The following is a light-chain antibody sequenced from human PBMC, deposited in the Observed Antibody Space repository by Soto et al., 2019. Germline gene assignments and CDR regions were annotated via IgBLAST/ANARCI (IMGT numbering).Light chain of an antibody. V-gene: IGKV3-15*01. CDR2: GAS. J-gene: IGKJ1*01. CDR3: QQYFEWPPMT. Sequence: EVVMTQSPATLSVSPGERATLSCRASETVATNMAWYQQKPGQAPRLLISGASTRAAGSSDRFRGSGSGTEFTITISSLRSEDSAIYYCQQYFEWPPMTFGQGTKVEI. CDR1: ETVATN.